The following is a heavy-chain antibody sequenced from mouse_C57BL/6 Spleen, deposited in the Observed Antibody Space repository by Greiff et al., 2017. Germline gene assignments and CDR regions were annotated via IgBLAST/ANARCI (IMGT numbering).Heavy chain of an antibody. CDR2: IYPGNSDT. CDR1: GYTFTSYW. V-gene: IGHV1-5*01. Sequence: EVQLQQSGTVLARPGASVKMSCKTSGYTFTSYWMHWVKQRPGQGLEWIGAIYPGNSDTSYNQKFKGKAKLTAVTSASTAYMELSSLTNEDSAFYYCTRSGSNLYYFDYWGQGTTLTVSS. J-gene: IGHJ2*01. D-gene: IGHD2-5*01. CDR3: TRSGSNLYYFDY.